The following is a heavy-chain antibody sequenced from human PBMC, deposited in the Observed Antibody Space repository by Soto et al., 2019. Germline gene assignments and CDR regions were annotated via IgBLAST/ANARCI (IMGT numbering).Heavy chain of an antibody. CDR1: GLTFSSYA. D-gene: IGHD3-22*01. V-gene: IGHV3-23*01. Sequence: EVQLLESGGGLVQPGGSLRLSCAASGLTFSSYAMSWVRQAPGKGLEWVSAISGSGGSTYYADSVKGRFTISRDNSKNTLYLQMNSLRAEDTAVYYCAKVSNYYDSSGYYGPKDYWGQGTLVTVSS. CDR3: AKVSNYYDSSGYYGPKDY. J-gene: IGHJ4*02. CDR2: ISGSGGST.